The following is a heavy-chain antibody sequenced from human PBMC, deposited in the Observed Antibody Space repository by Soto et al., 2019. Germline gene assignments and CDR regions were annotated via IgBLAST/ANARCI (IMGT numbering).Heavy chain of an antibody. D-gene: IGHD6-6*01. CDR3: ARHGLDSSSSRTRSQGPDYYYYYYMDV. J-gene: IGHJ6*03. Sequence: GEALKISCKGSGYSFTSYWIGWVRQMPGKGLEWMGIIYPGDSDTRYSPSFQGQVTISADKSISTAYLQWSSLKASDTAMYYCARHGLDSSSSRTRSQGPDYYYYYYMDVWGKGTTVTVSS. CDR1: GYSFTSYW. CDR2: IYPGDSDT. V-gene: IGHV5-51*01.